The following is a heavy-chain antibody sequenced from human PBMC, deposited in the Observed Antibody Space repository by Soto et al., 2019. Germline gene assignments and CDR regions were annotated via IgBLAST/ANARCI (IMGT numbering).Heavy chain of an antibody. Sequence: SETLSLTCAVSGGSISSINWWSLVRQPPGKGLEWIGEICHSGSTNYNPSLKSRVTISVDKSNYQFSLKLTSVTAADTAFYYSARGYVFLGFWGNGNLVTVSS. CDR1: GGSISSINW. V-gene: IGHV4-4*02. J-gene: IGHJ4*01. CDR2: ICHSGST. D-gene: IGHD2-21*01. CDR3: ARGYVFLGF.